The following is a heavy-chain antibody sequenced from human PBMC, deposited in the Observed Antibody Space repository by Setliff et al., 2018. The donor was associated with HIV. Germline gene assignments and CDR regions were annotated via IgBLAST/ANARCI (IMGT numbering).Heavy chain of an antibody. Sequence: PSETLSLTCSVSGPSLSTGHHWGWVRQPPGKGLEWIGSIYHSGSTYYNPSLKSRVTISVDTSKNQFSLNLSSVTAADTAVYYCARSAYDSSGLPYWGQGTLVTVSS. V-gene: IGHV4-38-2*02. CDR3: ARSAYDSSGLPY. CDR2: IYHSGST. D-gene: IGHD3-22*01. CDR1: GPSLSTGHH. J-gene: IGHJ4*02.